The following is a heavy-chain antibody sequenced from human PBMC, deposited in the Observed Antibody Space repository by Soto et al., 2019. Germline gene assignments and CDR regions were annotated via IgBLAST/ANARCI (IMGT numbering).Heavy chain of an antibody. Sequence: QVQLVESGGGVVQPGRSLRLSCAASGFTFSSYGMHWVRQAPGKGLEWVAVISYDGSNKYYADSVKGRFTISRDNSKNTLYLQMNSLRAEDTAVYYCAKQLAHRYYYYGMDVWGQGTTVTVSS. D-gene: IGHD6-6*01. CDR2: ISYDGSNK. CDR3: AKQLAHRYYYYGMDV. J-gene: IGHJ6*02. CDR1: GFTFSSYG. V-gene: IGHV3-30*18.